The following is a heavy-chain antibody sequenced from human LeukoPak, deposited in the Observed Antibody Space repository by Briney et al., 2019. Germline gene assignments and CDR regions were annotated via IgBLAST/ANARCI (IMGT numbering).Heavy chain of an antibody. J-gene: IGHJ4*02. D-gene: IGHD3-3*01. CDR1: GYTFTGYY. CDR3: ARDQTPQYDFWSGYFVSDFDY. V-gene: IGHV1-2*02. CDR2: INPNSGGT. Sequence: ASVKVSCKAPGYTFTGYYMHWVRQAPGQGLEWMGWINPNSGGTNYAQKFQGRVTMTRDTSISTAYMELSRLRSDDTAVYYCARDQTPQYDFWSGYFVSDFDYWGQGTLVTVSS.